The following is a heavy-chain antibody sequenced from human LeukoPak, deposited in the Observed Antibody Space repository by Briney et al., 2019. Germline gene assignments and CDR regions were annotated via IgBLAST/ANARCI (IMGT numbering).Heavy chain of an antibody. V-gene: IGHV1-8*03. Sequence: ASVKVSCKAPGYTFTSYDINWVRQATGQGLEWMGWMNPNSGNTGYAQKFQGRVTITRNTSISTAYMELSSLRSEDTAVYYCARRPYDFWSGHYYMDVWGKGTTVTVSS. CDR1: GYTFTSYD. CDR2: MNPNSGNT. J-gene: IGHJ6*03. CDR3: ARRPYDFWSGHYYMDV. D-gene: IGHD3-3*01.